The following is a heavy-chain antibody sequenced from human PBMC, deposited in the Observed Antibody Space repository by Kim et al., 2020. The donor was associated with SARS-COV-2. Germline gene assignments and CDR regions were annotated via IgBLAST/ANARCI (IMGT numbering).Heavy chain of an antibody. V-gene: IGHV4-59*01. CDR3: ARSSWGTDFYFDL. Sequence: SFYWSGIRQTPGKGLEWIGWIYYGGTTYYNPSLKGRVTISLNSSKNQFSLNLRSVTAADTAVFFCARSSWGTDFYFDLWGRGAQVTVSS. CDR1: SFY. D-gene: IGHD3-16*01. CDR2: IYYGGTT. J-gene: IGHJ2*01.